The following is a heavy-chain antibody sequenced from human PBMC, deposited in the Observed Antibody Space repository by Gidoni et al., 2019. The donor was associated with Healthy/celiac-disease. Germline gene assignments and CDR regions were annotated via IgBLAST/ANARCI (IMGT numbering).Heavy chain of an antibody. CDR1: GSSFISEA. CDR2: ISGSGGST. D-gene: IGHD3-22*01. CDR3: AKARYYDSSGYYYGRSFDY. V-gene: IGHV3-23*04. J-gene: IGHJ4*02. Sequence: EVQLVESGGGLVQPGGSLGSPSAASGSSFISEAVSWVRQAPGKGLEWVSAISGSGGSTYYEDSVKGRLTISRDNCKNTLYLQMNSLRAEDTAVYYCAKARYYDSSGYYYGRSFDYWGQGTLVTVSS.